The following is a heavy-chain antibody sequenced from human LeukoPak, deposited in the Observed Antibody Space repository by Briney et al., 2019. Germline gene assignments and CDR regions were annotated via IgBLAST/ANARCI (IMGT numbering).Heavy chain of an antibody. J-gene: IGHJ5*01. CDR3: AKEGAYPIITYDS. D-gene: IGHD3-10*01. Sequence: PGGSLRLPCAASGFTFSSYWMNWVRQAPGKGLEWVANIKRDGYEKNYVDSVKGRFSISRDNAKNSLYLQMDSLRAEDTAVYYCAKEGAYPIITYDSWGQGALVTVSS. CDR2: IKRDGYEK. CDR1: GFTFSSYW. V-gene: IGHV3-7*01.